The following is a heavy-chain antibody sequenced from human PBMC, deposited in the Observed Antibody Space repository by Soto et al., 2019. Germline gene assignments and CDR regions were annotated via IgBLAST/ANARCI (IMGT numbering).Heavy chain of an antibody. J-gene: IGHJ4*02. CDR1: GGSISSYY. D-gene: IGHD3-10*01. CDR3: ARHPPGYYGSGSYSHVFDY. V-gene: IGHV4-59*01. CDR2: IYYSGST. Sequence: SETLSLTCTVSGGSISSYYWSWIRQPPGKGLEWIGYIYYSGSTNYNPSLKSRVTISVDTSKNQFSLKLSSVTAADTAVYYCARHPPGYYGSGSYSHVFDYWGQGTLVTVSS.